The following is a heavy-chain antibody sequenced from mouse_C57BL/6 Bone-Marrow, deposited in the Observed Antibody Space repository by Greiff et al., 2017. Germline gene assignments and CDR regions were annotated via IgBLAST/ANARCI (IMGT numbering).Heavy chain of an antibody. CDR3: TIYDCGRGDY. Sequence: VHVKQSGAELVRPGASVKLSCTASGFNFKDDYMHWVKQRPEQGLEWIGWIDPENGDTEYASKFQGKATITADTSSNTAYLQLRSLTSEDTAVYYCTIYDCGRGDYWGQGTTLTVSS. V-gene: IGHV14-4*01. J-gene: IGHJ2*01. CDR2: IDPENGDT. D-gene: IGHD2-3*01. CDR1: GFNFKDDY.